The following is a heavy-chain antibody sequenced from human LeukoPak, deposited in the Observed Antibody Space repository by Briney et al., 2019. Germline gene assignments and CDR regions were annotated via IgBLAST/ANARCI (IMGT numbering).Heavy chain of an antibody. CDR3: ARDLGGLKSYYYMDV. V-gene: IGHV4-59*01. J-gene: IGHJ6*03. Sequence: SETLSLTCTVSGGSLSSYYYWSWIRQPPGKGLEYIGYIQYSGSTDYNPSLKSRVTISVDTSKNQFSLKLSSVTAADTAVYYCARDLGGLKSYYYMDVWGKGTTVTVSS. D-gene: IGHD3-16*01. CDR1: GGSLSSYYY. CDR2: IQYSGST.